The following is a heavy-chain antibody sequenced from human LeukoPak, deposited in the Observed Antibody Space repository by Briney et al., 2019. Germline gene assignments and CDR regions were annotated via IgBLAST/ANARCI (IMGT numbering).Heavy chain of an antibody. J-gene: IGHJ4*02. CDR2: ISYDGSNK. CDR3: ASNGGRDY. Sequence: GGSLRLSCAASGFTFSSYAMHWVSQAPGKWLEWVAVISYDGSNKYYADSVKGRFTISRDNSKNTLYLQMNSLRAEDTAVYYCASNGGRDYWGQGTLVTVSS. D-gene: IGHD3-10*01. CDR1: GFTFSSYA. V-gene: IGHV3-30*04.